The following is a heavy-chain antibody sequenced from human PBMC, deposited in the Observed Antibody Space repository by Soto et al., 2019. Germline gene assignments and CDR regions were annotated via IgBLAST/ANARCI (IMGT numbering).Heavy chain of an antibody. J-gene: IGHJ4*02. CDR1: GYTFSSYG. CDR3: ARIGRRAGASGSVLVY. D-gene: IGHD3-10*01. V-gene: IGHV1-18*01. Sequence: QVPLVQSGAEVKKPGASVKVSCKASGYTFSSYGISWVRQAPGQGLEWMGWISAYNGNTHYAQKFQGRVTMTTDTSTSTAYMELRSLRSDVTDVYYCARIGRRAGASGSVLVYWGQGTLVTVSS. CDR2: ISAYNGNT.